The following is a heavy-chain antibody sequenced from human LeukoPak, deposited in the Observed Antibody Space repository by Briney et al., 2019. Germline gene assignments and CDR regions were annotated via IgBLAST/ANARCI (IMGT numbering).Heavy chain of an antibody. CDR1: GVTFSSLS. CDR2: ISASSRTK. Sequence: GGSLRLSCGASGVTFSSLSLNWVRQPPGKGLEWLSYISASSRTKYYADSVKGRFIVSRDNAKNSLFLQMDSLRAEDTALYYCAAQSSGSSTRAPDFWGQGTLVTVSS. CDR3: AAQSSGSSTRAPDF. V-gene: IGHV3-48*04. J-gene: IGHJ4*02. D-gene: IGHD1-26*01.